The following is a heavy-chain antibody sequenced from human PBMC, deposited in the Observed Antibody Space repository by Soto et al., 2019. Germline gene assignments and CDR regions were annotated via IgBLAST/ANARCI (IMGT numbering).Heavy chain of an antibody. CDR1: GFTFSSYA. D-gene: IGHD3-10*01. CDR2: ISGSGGST. CDR3: AKAIRGLVDLTNFDY. V-gene: IGHV3-23*01. Sequence: EVQLLESGGGLVQPGGSLRLSCAASGFTFSSYAMSWVRQAPGKGLEWVSAISGSGGSTYYADSVKGRFTISRDNSKNTLYLQMNSLRAEDTAVYYGAKAIRGLVDLTNFDYWGQGTLVTVSS. J-gene: IGHJ4*02.